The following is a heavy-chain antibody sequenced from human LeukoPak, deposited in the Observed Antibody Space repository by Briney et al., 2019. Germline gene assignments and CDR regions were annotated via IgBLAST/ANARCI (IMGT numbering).Heavy chain of an antibody. CDR1: GYTLTELS. D-gene: IGHD2-2*01. CDR2: FDPEDGET. Sequence: ASVKVSCKVSGYTLTELSMHWVRQAPGKGLEWMGGFDPEDGETIYAQKFQGRVTITTDESTSTAYMELSSLRSEDTAVYYCARERDCSSTSCYDPWGQGTPVTVSS. J-gene: IGHJ5*02. CDR3: ARERDCSSTSCYDP. V-gene: IGHV1-24*01.